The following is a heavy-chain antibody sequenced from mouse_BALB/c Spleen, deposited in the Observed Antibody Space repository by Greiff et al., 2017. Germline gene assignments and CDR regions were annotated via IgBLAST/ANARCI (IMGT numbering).Heavy chain of an antibody. V-gene: IGHV5-6-3*01. CDR1: GFTFSSYG. CDR3: ARDFPYYYGSSNYYAMDY. D-gene: IGHD1-1*01. CDR2: INSNGGST. J-gene: IGHJ4*01. Sequence: EVKLVESGGGLVQPGGSLKLSCAASGFTFSSYGMSWVRQTPDKRLELVATINSNGGSTYYPDSVKGRFTITRDNAKNTLYLQMSSLKSEDTAMYYCARDFPYYYGSSNYYAMDYWGQGTSVTVSS.